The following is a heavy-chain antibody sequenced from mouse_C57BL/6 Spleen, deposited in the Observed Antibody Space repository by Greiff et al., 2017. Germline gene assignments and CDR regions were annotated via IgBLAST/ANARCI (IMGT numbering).Heavy chain of an antibody. V-gene: IGHV5-16*01. J-gene: IGHJ4*01. CDR2: INYDGSST. CDR3: ARGSLGLGAMDY. Sequence: DVKLVESEGGLVQPGSSMKLSCTASGFTFSDYYMAWVRQVPEKGLEWVANINYDGSSTYYLDSLKSRFIISRDNAKNILYLQMSSLKSEDTATYYCARGSLGLGAMDYWGQGTSVTVSS. D-gene: IGHD4-1*01. CDR1: GFTFSDYY.